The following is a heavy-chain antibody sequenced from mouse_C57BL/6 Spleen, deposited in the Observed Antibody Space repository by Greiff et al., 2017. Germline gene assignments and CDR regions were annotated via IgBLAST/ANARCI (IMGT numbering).Heavy chain of an antibody. J-gene: IGHJ1*03. CDR1: GFTFSSYA. V-gene: IGHV5-4*01. D-gene: IGHD1-1*01. CDR3: ARDTYYGSSYGYFDV. Sequence: EVQGVESGGGLVKPGGSLKLSCAASGFTFSSYAMSWVRQTPEKRLEWVATISDGGSYTYYPDNVKGRFTISRDNAKNNLYLQMSHLKSEDTAMYYCARDTYYGSSYGYFDVWGTGTTVTVSS. CDR2: ISDGGSYT.